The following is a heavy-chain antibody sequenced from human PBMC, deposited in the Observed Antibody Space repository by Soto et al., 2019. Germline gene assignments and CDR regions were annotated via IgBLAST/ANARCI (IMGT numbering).Heavy chain of an antibody. J-gene: IGHJ4*02. CDR1: GFPFSSYW. CDR3: ARDRGGLGY. CDR2: IKQDGSEK. D-gene: IGHD3-16*01. V-gene: IGHV3-7*01. Sequence: EVQLVESGGGLVQPGGSLRLSCVASGFPFSSYWTSWVRQPPGKGLEWVANIKQDGSEKYYVDSVKGRFTISRDNAKNSLYLQMNSLRAEDAAVYYCARDRGGLGYWGQGTLVTVSS.